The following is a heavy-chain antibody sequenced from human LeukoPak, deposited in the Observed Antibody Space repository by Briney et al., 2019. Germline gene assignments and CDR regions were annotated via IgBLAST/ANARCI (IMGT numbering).Heavy chain of an antibody. J-gene: IGHJ4*02. D-gene: IGHD2-2*01. CDR2: INHSGST. Sequence: SETLSLTCAVYGGSFSGYYWSWIRQPPGKGLGWIGEINHSGSTNYNPSLKSRVTISVDTSKNQFSLKLSSVTAADTAVYYCARGLDGHCSSTSCYGFDYWGQGTLVSVCS. CDR1: GGSFSGYY. CDR3: ARGLDGHCSSTSCYGFDY. V-gene: IGHV4-34*01.